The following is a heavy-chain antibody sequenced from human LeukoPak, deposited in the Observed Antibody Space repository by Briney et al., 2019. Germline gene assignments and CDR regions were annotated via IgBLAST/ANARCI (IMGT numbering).Heavy chain of an antibody. J-gene: IGHJ4*02. CDR1: GFTFSMYA. V-gene: IGHV3-23*01. D-gene: IGHD6-19*01. Sequence: PGGSLRLSCAASGFTFSMYAMSWVRQAPGKGLEWVSVISVDGGGTYYADSVKGRFPISRDNSKSTLYLQMNSLRAEDTAVYYCAKDSVGVAGPDYWGQGSLVTVSS. CDR3: AKDSVGVAGPDY. CDR2: ISVDGGGT.